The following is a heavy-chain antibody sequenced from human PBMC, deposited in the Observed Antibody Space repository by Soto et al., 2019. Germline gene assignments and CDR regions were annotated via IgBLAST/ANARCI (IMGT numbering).Heavy chain of an antibody. CDR1: GYTFSTYA. V-gene: IGHV1-3*01. J-gene: IGHJ4*02. D-gene: IGHD3-10*01. CDR3: AREEHRFGERELGFDY. Sequence: QVQFMQSGTEVQKPGASVKVSCKASGYTFSTYALHWVRQAPGQRLEWTGWINAGNGNTQYSQKLQGRVTFTRDTSATTIYMELSSLRSEDSAVYYCAREEHRFGERELGFDYWGQGTLVTVSS. CDR2: INAGNGNT.